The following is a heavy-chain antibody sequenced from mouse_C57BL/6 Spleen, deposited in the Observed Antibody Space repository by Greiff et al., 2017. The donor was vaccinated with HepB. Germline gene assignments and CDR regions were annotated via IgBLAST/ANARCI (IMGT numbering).Heavy chain of an antibody. V-gene: IGHV1-42*01. CDR1: GYSFTGYY. CDR3: ARWGYGSTLDY. Sequence: EVQLVESGPELVKPGASVKISCKASGYSFTGYYMNWVKQSPEKSLEWIGEINPSTGGTTYNQKFKAKATLTVDKSSSTAYMQLKSLTSEDSAVYYCARWGYGSTLDYWGQGTTLTVSS. CDR2: INPSTGGT. D-gene: IGHD1-1*01. J-gene: IGHJ2*01.